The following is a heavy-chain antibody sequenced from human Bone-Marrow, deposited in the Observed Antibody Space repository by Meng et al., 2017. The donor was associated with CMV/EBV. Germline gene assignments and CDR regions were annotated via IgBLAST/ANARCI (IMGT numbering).Heavy chain of an antibody. CDR3: AREDYYDSSGPVFDY. CDR1: GGTFSSYA. CDR2: IIPIFGTA. V-gene: IGHV1-69*05. J-gene: IGHJ4*02. Sequence: SGGTFSSYAISWVRQAPGQGLEWMGGIIPIFGTANYAQKFQGRVTITTDESTSTAYMELSSLRSEDTAAYYCAREDYYDSSGPVFDYWGQGTLVTVSS. D-gene: IGHD3-22*01.